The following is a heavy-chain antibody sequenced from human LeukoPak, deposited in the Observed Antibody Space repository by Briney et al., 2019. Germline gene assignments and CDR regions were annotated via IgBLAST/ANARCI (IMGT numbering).Heavy chain of an antibody. Sequence: GGSLRLSCAASGFTFSSYSMNWVRQAPGKGLEWVSSISSSSSYIYYADSVKGRFTISRDNAKNSLYLQMNSLRAEDTAVYYCARDQGDSSGWFSFDYWGQGTLVTVSS. J-gene: IGHJ4*02. D-gene: IGHD6-19*01. CDR3: ARDQGDSSGWFSFDY. CDR1: GFTFSSYS. V-gene: IGHV3-21*01. CDR2: ISSSSSYI.